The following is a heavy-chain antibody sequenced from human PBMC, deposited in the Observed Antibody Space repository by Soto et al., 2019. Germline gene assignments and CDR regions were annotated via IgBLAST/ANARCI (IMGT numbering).Heavy chain of an antibody. J-gene: IGHJ1*01. V-gene: IGHV1-46*03. CDR1: GYTFTSYY. CDR2: INPSGGST. Sequence: ASVKVSCKASGYTFTSYYMHWARQAPGQGLEWMGIINPSGGSTSYAQKFQGRVTMTRDTSTSTVYMELSSLRSEDTAVYYCARRGTSYCSGGSCYSGDFQHWGQGTLVTVSS. D-gene: IGHD2-15*01. CDR3: ARRGTSYCSGGSCYSGDFQH.